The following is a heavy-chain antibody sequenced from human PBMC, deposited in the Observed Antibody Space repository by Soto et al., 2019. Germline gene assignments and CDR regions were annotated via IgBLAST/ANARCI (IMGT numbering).Heavy chain of an antibody. D-gene: IGHD4-17*01. J-gene: IGHJ6*02. CDR3: AREFSGYGDYYNGMDV. CDR2: IYYSGGT. CDR1: GGSISSSSYY. V-gene: IGHV4-39*02. Sequence: SETLSLTCTVSGGSISSSSYYWGWIRQPPGKGLEWIGSIYYSGGTYYNPSLKSRVTISVDTSKNQFSLKLSSVTAADTAVYYCAREFSGYGDYYNGMDVWGQGTTVTAP.